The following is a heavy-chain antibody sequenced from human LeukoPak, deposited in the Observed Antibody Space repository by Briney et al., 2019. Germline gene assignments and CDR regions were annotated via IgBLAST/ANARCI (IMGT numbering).Heavy chain of an antibody. V-gene: IGHV3-7*01. J-gene: IGHJ4*02. CDR3: ARDSAVAGIYY. CDR1: GYTLTELS. Sequence: SCKVSGYTLTELSMHWVRQAPGKGLEWVANIKQDGSEKYYVDSVKGRFTISRDNAKNSLYLQMNSLRAEDTAVYYCARDSAVAGIYYWGQGTLVTVSS. CDR2: IKQDGSEK. D-gene: IGHD6-19*01.